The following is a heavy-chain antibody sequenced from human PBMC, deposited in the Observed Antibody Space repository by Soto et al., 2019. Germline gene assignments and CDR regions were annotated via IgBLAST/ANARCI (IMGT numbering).Heavy chain of an antibody. J-gene: IGHJ6*02. CDR1: GYTFSNYG. CDR2: ISGYNGNT. V-gene: IGHV1-18*01. D-gene: IGHD6-19*01. CDR3: SRFIMVGGWFDPNYYHGMDV. Sequence: QVQLVQSGAEVKKPGASVTVSCKTSGYTFSNYGIKWVLQAPGQGLEWMGWISGYNGNTNYAQTVQGRVTMTTDTSTVTVYMELRSLKSDDTAIYYCSRFIMVGGWFDPNYYHGMDVWGQGTTVTVSS.